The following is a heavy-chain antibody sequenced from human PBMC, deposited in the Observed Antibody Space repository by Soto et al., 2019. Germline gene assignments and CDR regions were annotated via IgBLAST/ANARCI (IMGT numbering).Heavy chain of an antibody. J-gene: IGHJ5*02. CDR1: GFTFSDDY. Sequence: GGSLRLSCAASGFTFSDDYMNWLRQAPGKGLEWVSYISGTSSDTNYADSVKGRFTISRDNAKNSLYLQMNSLRVEDTAVYYCVRHARLASSWGLGTLVTV. D-gene: IGHD3-9*01. CDR2: ISGTSSDT. CDR3: VRHARLASS. V-gene: IGHV3-11*06.